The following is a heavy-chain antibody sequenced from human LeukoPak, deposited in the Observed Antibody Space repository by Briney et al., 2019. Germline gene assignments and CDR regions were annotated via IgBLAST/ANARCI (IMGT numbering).Heavy chain of an antibody. CDR3: ARVEDGYLSAFDI. D-gene: IGHD5-24*01. V-gene: IGHV1-8*01. CDR1: GYTFTSYD. CDR2: MSPNSGNT. J-gene: IGHJ3*02. Sequence: ASVKVSCKASGYTFTSYDINWVRQATGQGLEWMGWMSPNSGNTGYAQKFQGRVTMTRDTSISTAYMELNSLRSEDTAVYYCARVEDGYLSAFDIWGQGTMVTVSS.